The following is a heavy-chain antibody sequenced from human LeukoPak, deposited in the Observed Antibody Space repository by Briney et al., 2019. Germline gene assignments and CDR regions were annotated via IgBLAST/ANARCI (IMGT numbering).Heavy chain of an antibody. J-gene: IGHJ4*02. D-gene: IGHD2-2*01. Sequence: SVKVSCKASGGTFSSYAISWVRQAPGQGLEWMGGIIPIFGTANYAQKFQGRVTITADESTSTAYMELSSLRSEDTAVYYCAREEYCSSTSCYPYYFDYWGQGTLVTVSS. CDR2: IIPIFGTA. CDR1: GGTFSSYA. CDR3: AREEYCSSTSCYPYYFDY. V-gene: IGHV1-69*13.